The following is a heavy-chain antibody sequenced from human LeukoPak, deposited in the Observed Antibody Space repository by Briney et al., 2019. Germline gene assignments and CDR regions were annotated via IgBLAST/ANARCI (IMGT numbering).Heavy chain of an antibody. V-gene: IGHV3-20*04. Sequence: GRSLRLSCAGSGYTFDDYGMRWIRQAPGQGLGWVAGINWNGGSTGYAASVKGRCTISRDNAKNALYLEMNSLRAEDTAFYYCVRLGRDGYTYGAAYWGQGTLVTVSS. J-gene: IGHJ1*01. D-gene: IGHD5-24*01. CDR1: GYTFDDYG. CDR3: VRLGRDGYTYGAAY. CDR2: INWNGGST.